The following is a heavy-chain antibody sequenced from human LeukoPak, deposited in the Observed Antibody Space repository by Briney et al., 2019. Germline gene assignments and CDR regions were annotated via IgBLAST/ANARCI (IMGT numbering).Heavy chain of an antibody. CDR2: ISWNSGSI. CDR1: GFTFDDYA. V-gene: IGHV3-9*01. J-gene: IGHJ4*02. CDR3: AKEGPYGRYFDY. D-gene: IGHD4-17*01. Sequence: GGSLRLSCAASGFTFDDYAMHWVRQAPGKGLEWVSGISWNSGSIGYADSVKGRFTISRDNAKNSLYLRMNSLRAEDTALYYCAKEGPYGRYFDYWGQGTLVTVSS.